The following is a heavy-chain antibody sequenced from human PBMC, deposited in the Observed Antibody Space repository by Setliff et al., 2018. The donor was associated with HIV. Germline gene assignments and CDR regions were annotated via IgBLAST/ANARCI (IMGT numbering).Heavy chain of an antibody. CDR2: IYYRGSA. J-gene: IGHJ4*02. CDR3: ARARGPPLPVLDF. D-gene: IGHD3-10*01. V-gene: IGHV4-39*07. Sequence: SLTCIVSGGSITTTNYYWGWVRQSPGKGLEWIGVIYYRGSAYYNLSLQSRVTLSVDTSKNSFSLHLTSVTAADTAVYFCARARGPPLPVLDFWGPGTLVTVSS. CDR1: GGSITTTNYY.